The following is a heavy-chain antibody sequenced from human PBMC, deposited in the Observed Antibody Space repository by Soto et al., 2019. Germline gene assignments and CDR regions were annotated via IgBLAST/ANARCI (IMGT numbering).Heavy chain of an antibody. CDR3: ARGQYINYVLDY. J-gene: IGHJ4*01. CDR1: GGSFSGYY. Sequence: NPSETLSLTCAVYGGSFSGYYWTWIRQPPGKGLEWIGEINHSGDTNYTPSLKSRVTISVDTSKNQFSLTLSSVTAADTAVYYCARGQYINYVLDYWGHGPLVTVSS. CDR2: INHSGDT. V-gene: IGHV4-34*01. D-gene: IGHD4-4*01.